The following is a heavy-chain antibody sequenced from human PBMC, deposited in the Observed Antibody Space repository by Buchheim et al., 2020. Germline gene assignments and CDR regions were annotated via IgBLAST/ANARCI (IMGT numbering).Heavy chain of an antibody. CDR3: AKDHRFLEYSSSSFYYGMDV. V-gene: IGHV3-23*01. J-gene: IGHJ6*02. D-gene: IGHD6-6*01. CDR2: ISGSGGST. CDR1: GFTFSSYA. Sequence: EVQLLESGGGLVQPGGSLRLSCAASGFTFSSYAMSWVRQAPGKGLEWVSAISGSGGSTYYADSVKGRFTISRDNSKNTLYRQMNSLRAEDTAVYYCAKDHRFLEYSSSSFYYGMDVWGQGTT.